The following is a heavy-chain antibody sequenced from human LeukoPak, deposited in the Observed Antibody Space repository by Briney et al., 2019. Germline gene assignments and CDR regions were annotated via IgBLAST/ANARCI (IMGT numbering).Heavy chain of an antibody. J-gene: IGHJ4*02. D-gene: IGHD6-6*01. CDR2: FDPEDGET. Sequence: GASVKVSCKVSGYTLTELSMHWVRQAPGKGLEWMGGFDPEDGETIYAQKFQGRVTMTEDTSTDTAYMELSRLRSDDTAVYYCARGGDSSSPYDYWGQGTLVTVSS. CDR3: ARGGDSSSPYDY. CDR1: GYTLTELS. V-gene: IGHV1-24*01.